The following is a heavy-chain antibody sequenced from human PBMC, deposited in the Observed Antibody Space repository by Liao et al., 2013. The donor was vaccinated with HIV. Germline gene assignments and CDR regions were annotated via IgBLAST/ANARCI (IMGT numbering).Heavy chain of an antibody. V-gene: IGHV4-39*07. CDR3: ARVGYNQD. J-gene: IGHJ4*02. Sequence: QLQLQESGPGLVKPSETLSLTCTVSGGSITSSNYYWGWIRQSPGKGLEWIGNINYSGRTYYNPSLTSLKSRVTISIDTSKKHFSLKLRSVTAADTAVYYCARVGYNQDWGQGILVTVSS. D-gene: IGHD5-18*01. CDR1: GGSITSSNYY. CDR2: INYSGRT.